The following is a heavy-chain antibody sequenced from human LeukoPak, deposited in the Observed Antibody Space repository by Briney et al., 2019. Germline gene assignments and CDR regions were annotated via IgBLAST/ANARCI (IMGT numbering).Heavy chain of an antibody. CDR2: INWNGGST. V-gene: IGHV3-20*04. Sequence: GGSLRLSCAASGFTFDDYGMSWVRQAPGKGLEWVSGINWNGGSTGYADSVKGRFTISRDNAKNSLYLQMNGLRAEDTALYYCARDLPAPYRGNIVVVPAAHDYWGQGTLVTVSS. D-gene: IGHD2-2*01. CDR3: ARDLPAPYRGNIVVVPAAHDY. J-gene: IGHJ4*02. CDR1: GFTFDDYG.